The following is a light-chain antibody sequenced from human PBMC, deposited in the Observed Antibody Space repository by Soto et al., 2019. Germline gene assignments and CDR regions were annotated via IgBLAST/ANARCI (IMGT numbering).Light chain of an antibody. CDR1: QDISTS. CDR2: DAS. J-gene: IGKJ5*01. V-gene: IGKV1-33*01. Sequence: DIQMTQSPSSLSASVGDRGTITCLASQDISTSLNWFQQKPGKAPKLLIYDASNLGTGVPSRFSGSGSGTDFTFTITSLQPQDIATYYCQQYDNLPITCGQGTRREIK. CDR3: QQYDNLPIT.